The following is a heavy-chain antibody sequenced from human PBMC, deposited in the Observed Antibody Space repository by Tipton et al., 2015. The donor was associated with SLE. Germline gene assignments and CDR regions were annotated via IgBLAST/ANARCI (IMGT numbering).Heavy chain of an antibody. CDR2: IFSSGNT. CDR3: AREGISYCGGDCHGSFDY. D-gene: IGHD2-21*01. CDR1: GGSMNSGVYY. Sequence: GLVKPSQTLSLTCTVSGGSMNSGVYYWSWLRQPAGKGLEWIGRIFSSGNTIYNPSLKSRVTISEDTSKNQFSRGLSSVTAADTALYYCAREGISYCGGDCHGSFDYWGQGSLVTVSS. V-gene: IGHV4-61*02. J-gene: IGHJ4*02.